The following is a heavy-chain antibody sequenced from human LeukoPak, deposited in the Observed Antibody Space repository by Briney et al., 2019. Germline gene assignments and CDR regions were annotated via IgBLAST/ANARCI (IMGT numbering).Heavy chain of an antibody. Sequence: SETLSLTCTVSGGSISSYYWSWIRQPPGKGLEWIGRIYTSGSTNYNPSLKSRVTISVDTSKNQFSLKLSSVTAADTAVYYCARGGSSGWYYYYYMDVWGKGTTVTISS. CDR3: ARGGSSGWYYYYYMDV. CDR1: GGSISSYY. V-gene: IGHV4-4*08. J-gene: IGHJ6*03. D-gene: IGHD6-19*01. CDR2: IYTSGST.